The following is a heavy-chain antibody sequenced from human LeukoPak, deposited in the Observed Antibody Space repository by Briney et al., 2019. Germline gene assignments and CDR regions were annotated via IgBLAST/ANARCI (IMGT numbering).Heavy chain of an antibody. CDR3: ARSIAAAGTHGVFDY. V-gene: IGHV3-21*01. J-gene: IGHJ4*02. CDR2: ISSSSSYT. CDR1: GFTFSSYS. D-gene: IGHD6-13*01. Sequence: GGSLRLSCAASGFTFSSYSMNWVRQAPGKGLEWVSSISSSSSYTYYADSVKGRFTISRDNAKNSLYLQMNSLRAEDTAVYYCARSIAAAGTHGVFDYWGQGTLVTVSS.